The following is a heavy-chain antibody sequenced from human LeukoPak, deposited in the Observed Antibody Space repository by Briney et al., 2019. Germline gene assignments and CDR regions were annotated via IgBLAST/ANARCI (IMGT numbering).Heavy chain of an antibody. J-gene: IGHJ3*02. CDR3: ARITDRTIFGEIMHGFDI. CDR2: VYYNGRT. Sequence: SETLSLTCTVSGDSINNNNYYWGWVRQPPGKGLEWIGNVYYNGRTYYSPSLKSRGTISVDTSNNQFSLRLSSVTAADTAVYYCARITDRTIFGEIMHGFDIWGQGTPVTVSS. CDR1: GDSINNNNYY. V-gene: IGHV4-39*01. D-gene: IGHD3-3*01.